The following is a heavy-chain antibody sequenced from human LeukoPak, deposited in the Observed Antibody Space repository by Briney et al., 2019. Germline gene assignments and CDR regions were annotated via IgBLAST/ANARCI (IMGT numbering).Heavy chain of an antibody. J-gene: IGHJ4*02. D-gene: IGHD3-10*01. CDR1: GFTFSSYW. Sequence: GGSLRLSCAASGFTFSSYWMSWVRQAPGKGLEWVANIKQDGSEKYYVDSVKGRFTISRDNAKNSLYLQMNSLRAEDTAAYYCARVRTYGSGSYSLGYFDYWGQGTLVTVSS. CDR3: ARVRTYGSGSYSLGYFDY. CDR2: IKQDGSEK. V-gene: IGHV3-7*03.